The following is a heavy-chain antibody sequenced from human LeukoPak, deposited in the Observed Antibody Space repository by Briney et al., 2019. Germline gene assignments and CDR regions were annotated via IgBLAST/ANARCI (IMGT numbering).Heavy chain of an antibody. CDR3: AKDGYEDTAMENPHFDY. J-gene: IGHJ4*02. V-gene: IGHV3-23*01. D-gene: IGHD5-18*01. CDR1: GFTFSSYA. Sequence: GGSLRLSCAASGFTFSSYAMSWVRQAPGKGLEWVSAISGSGGSTYYADSVKGRFTISRDNSKNTLYLQMNSLRAGDTAVYYCAKDGYEDTAMENPHFDYWGQGTLVTVSS. CDR2: ISGSGGST.